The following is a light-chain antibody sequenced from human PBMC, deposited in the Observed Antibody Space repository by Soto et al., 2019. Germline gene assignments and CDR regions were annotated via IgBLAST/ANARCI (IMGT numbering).Light chain of an antibody. CDR1: SSNIGRNT. CDR3: AAWDDSLKAVV. CDR2: SNN. J-gene: IGLJ2*01. V-gene: IGLV1-44*01. Sequence: QSVLTQPPSASGTPGQRVTISWSGSSSNIGRNTVNWYQQLPETAPKLLIYSNNQRPSGVPDRFSGSKSGTSASLAISGLRSDDEADYCCAAWDDSLKAVVFGGGTKLTVL.